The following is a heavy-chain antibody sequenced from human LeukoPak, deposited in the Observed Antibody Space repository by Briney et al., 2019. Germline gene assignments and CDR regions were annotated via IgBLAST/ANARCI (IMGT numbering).Heavy chain of an antibody. CDR1: GFTFSDSS. D-gene: IGHD5/OR15-5a*01. J-gene: IGHJ3*02. V-gene: IGHV3-30*03. CDR3: ARGISVYAHDAFDI. Sequence: PGGSLRLSCAASGFTFSDSSMNWVRQAPGKGLEWVAVISYDGSDKYYADSVKGRFTISRDNSKNTLYLQMNSLRAEDTTVYYCARGISVYAHDAFDIWGQGTMVTVSS. CDR2: ISYDGSDK.